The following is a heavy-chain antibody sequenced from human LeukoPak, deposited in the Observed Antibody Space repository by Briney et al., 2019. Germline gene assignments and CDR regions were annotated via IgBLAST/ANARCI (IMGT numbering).Heavy chain of an antibody. V-gene: IGHV4-59*01. D-gene: IGHD1-26*01. CDR2: IYYSGST. Sequence: PSETLSLTCTVSGGSISSYYWSWIRQPPGKGLEWIGYIYYSGSTNYNPSLKSRVTISVDTSKNQFSLKLSSVTAADTAVYYCAGGYSGSYTGGWTWGQRALVTVSS. CDR1: GGSISSYY. J-gene: IGHJ5*02. CDR3: AGGYSGSYTGGWT.